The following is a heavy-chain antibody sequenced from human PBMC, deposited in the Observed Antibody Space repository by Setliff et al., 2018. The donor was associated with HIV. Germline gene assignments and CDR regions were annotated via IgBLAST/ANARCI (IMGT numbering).Heavy chain of an antibody. D-gene: IGHD2-15*01. CDR3: ARVVDADYLDY. Sequence: SETLSLTCTVSGGSISEYYWSWIRQPPGKGLEWIGYIYYSGSTYYKPSLKSRVTISVDTSKNQFSLKLNSVTAADTAMYYCARVVDADYLDYWGQGTPVTVSS. V-gene: IGHV4-59*04. CDR2: IYYSGST. J-gene: IGHJ4*02. CDR1: GGSISEYY.